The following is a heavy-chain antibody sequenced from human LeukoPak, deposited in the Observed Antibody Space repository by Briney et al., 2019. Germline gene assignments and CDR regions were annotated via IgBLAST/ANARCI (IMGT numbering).Heavy chain of an antibody. D-gene: IGHD2-15*01. J-gene: IGHJ4*02. Sequence: GGSLRLSCAASGFTFSIYSMNWVRQAPGKGLEWVSFISSSSSTIFYADSVKGRFTIFRDNGKTSLYLQMNSLRDEDTAVYYCARDSGGAFDYWGQGTLVTVSS. CDR3: ARDSGGAFDY. CDR1: GFTFSIYS. V-gene: IGHV3-48*02. CDR2: ISSSSSTI.